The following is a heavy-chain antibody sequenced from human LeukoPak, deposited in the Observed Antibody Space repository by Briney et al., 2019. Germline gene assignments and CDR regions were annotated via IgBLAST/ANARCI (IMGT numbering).Heavy chain of an antibody. J-gene: IGHJ4*02. D-gene: IGHD3-16*02. CDR1: GFTFSSYS. Sequence: GGSLRLSCAASGFTFSSYSMNWVRQAPGKGLEWVSSISSSSSYIYYADSVKGRFTISRDNAKNSLYLQMNSLSAEDTAVYYCAREADDYVWGSYRPPFDYWGQGTLVTVSS. V-gene: IGHV3-21*01. CDR3: AREADDYVWGSYRPPFDY. CDR2: ISSSSSYI.